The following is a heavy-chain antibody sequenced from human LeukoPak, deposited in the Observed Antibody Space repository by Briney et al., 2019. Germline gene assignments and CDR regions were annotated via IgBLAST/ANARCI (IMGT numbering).Heavy chain of an antibody. J-gene: IGHJ4*02. CDR1: GGSISSSSYY. Sequence: SETLSLTCTVSGGSISSSSYYWGWIRQPPGKGLEWIGSIYYSGSTYYNPSLKSRVTISVDTSKNQFSLKLSSVTAADTAVYYCARDMEGNFDYWGQGTLVTVSS. CDR2: IYYSGST. D-gene: IGHD1-1*01. CDR3: ARDMEGNFDY. V-gene: IGHV4-39*07.